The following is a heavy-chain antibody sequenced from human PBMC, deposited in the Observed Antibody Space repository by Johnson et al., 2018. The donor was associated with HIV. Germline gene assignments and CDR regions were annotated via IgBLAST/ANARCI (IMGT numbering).Heavy chain of an antibody. CDR3: ARGSYNFWSGEREAFDI. Sequence: MQLVESGGGFVQPGGCLTLSCAASGFTFSTYAMNWVRQAPGAGLEWVSGISGGGGSTYYADSVKGRFTISRDNSKSTLYLQMNSLRAEDTAVYYCARGSYNFWSGEREAFDIWGQGTMVTVSS. V-gene: IGHV3-23*04. D-gene: IGHD3-3*01. CDR2: ISGGGGST. CDR1: GFTFSTYA. J-gene: IGHJ3*02.